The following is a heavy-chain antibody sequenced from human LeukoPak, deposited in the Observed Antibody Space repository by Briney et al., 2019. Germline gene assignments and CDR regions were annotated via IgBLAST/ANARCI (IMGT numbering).Heavy chain of an antibody. CDR2: IYHSGST. J-gene: IGHJ4*02. Sequence: SQTLSLTCAVSGGSISSGGYSWSWIRQPPGKGLEWIGYIYHSGSTYYNPSLKGRVTISVDRSKNQFSLKLSSVTAADTAVYYCAREGGDGFGRYYFDYWGQGTLVTVSS. V-gene: IGHV4-30-2*01. CDR1: GGSISSGGYS. D-gene: IGHD5-24*01. CDR3: AREGGDGFGRYYFDY.